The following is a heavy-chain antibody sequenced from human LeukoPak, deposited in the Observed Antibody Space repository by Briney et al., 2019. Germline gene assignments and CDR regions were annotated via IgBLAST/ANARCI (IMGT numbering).Heavy chain of an antibody. CDR3: ARKKRISIFGMVITPFDP. V-gene: IGHV4-39*01. CDR1: GGSISNSDSY. J-gene: IGHJ5*02. D-gene: IGHD3-3*01. CDR2: IYYSGST. Sequence: SETLSLTCTVSGGSISNSDSYWGWIRQPPGKGLEWIGSIYYSGSTYYNPSLKSRVTISVDTSKNQFSLRLSSVTAADTAVYYCARKKRISIFGMVITPFDPWGQGTLVTVSS.